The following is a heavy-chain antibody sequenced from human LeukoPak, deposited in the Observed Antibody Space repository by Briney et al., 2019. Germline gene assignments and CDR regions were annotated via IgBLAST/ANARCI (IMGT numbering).Heavy chain of an antibody. Sequence: QPGGSLRLSCAASGFTFSSYDMHWVRQATGKGLEWGSAIGTAGDTYYPGSVKGRFTISRENAKNSLYLQMNSLRAGDTAVYYCARAIGSVGFGSYYSHWGQGTLVTVSS. D-gene: IGHD3-10*01. CDR3: ARAIGSVGFGSYYSH. J-gene: IGHJ4*02. V-gene: IGHV3-13*04. CDR2: IGTAGDT. CDR1: GFTFSSYD.